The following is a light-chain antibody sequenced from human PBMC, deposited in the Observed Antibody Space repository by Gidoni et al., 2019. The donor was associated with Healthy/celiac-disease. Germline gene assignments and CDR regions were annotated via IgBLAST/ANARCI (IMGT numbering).Light chain of an antibody. CDR2: GAS. CDR3: QQYNNWPPWT. Sequence: EIVMTQSPATLSASPGERATLPCRHSQSVSSNLAWYQQKPGQAPRLLIYGASTRATGIPARFSGSGSGTEFTLTISSLQSEDFAVYYCQQYNNWPPWTFGQGTKVEIK. V-gene: IGKV3-15*01. CDR1: QSVSSN. J-gene: IGKJ1*01.